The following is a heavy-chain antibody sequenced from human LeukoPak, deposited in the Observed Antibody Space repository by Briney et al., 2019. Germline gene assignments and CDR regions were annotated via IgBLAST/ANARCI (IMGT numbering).Heavy chain of an antibody. V-gene: IGHV3-11*04. CDR1: GFTFSDYY. CDR2: ISSSGSTI. D-gene: IGHD4-11*01. CDR3: ALTTVTRAINY. J-gene: IGHJ4*02. Sequence: PGGSLRLSCATSGFTFSDYYMSWIRQAPGKGLEWVSYISSSGSTIYYADSVKGRFTISRDNAKNSLYLQMNSLRAEDTAVYHCALTTVTRAINYWGQGTLVTVSS.